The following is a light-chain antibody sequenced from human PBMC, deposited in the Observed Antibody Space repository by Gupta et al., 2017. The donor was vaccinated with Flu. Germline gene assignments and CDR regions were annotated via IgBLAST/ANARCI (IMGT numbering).Light chain of an antibody. J-gene: IGKJ4*01. CDR3: QQYATSPPT. Sequence: EIVLTQSPGTLSFSPGEGATLSCRASQTVGIRSLAWYQQKPGQAPRLLIYDTSTRATGIPDRFSGSGSETEFTLTLTRLEPEDFAVYYCQQYATSPPTFGGGTRVEI. V-gene: IGKV3-20*01. CDR2: DTS. CDR1: QTVGIRS.